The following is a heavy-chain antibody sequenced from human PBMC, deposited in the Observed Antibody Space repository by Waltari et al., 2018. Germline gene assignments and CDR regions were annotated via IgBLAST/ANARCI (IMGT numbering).Heavy chain of an antibody. V-gene: IGHV1-69*04. CDR3: ASPRDGYNCFDY. D-gene: IGHD5-12*01. Sequence: QVQLVQSGAVVKKPGSSVKVSCKASGGTFSSYAISWVRQAPGQGLEWMGGIIPILGIANYAQKFQGRVTITADESTSTAYMELSSLRSEDTAVYYCASPRDGYNCFDYWGQGTLVTVSS. J-gene: IGHJ4*02. CDR1: GGTFSSYA. CDR2: IIPILGIA.